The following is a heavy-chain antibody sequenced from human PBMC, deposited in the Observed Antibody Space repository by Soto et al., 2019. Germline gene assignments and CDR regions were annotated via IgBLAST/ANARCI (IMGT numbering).Heavy chain of an antibody. CDR2: ISAYNGNT. CDR3: ARVWVGTTFAYYYGMDV. V-gene: IGHV1-18*01. CDR1: GYTFTTYG. D-gene: IGHD1-1*01. Sequence: QVQLVQSGAEVKKPGASVKVSCKASGYTFTTYGINWVRQAPGQGLEWMGWISAYNGNTNYAQKLQGRVTMTTDTSTSTAYMELRGLRSDDTAVYYCARVWVGTTFAYYYGMDVWGQGTTVTVSS. J-gene: IGHJ6*02.